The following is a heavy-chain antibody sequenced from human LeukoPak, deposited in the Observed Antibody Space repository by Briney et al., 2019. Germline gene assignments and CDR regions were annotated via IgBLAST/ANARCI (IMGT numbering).Heavy chain of an antibody. CDR2: ISGSGGST. Sequence: SGGSLRLSCAASGFTFSSYAMSWVRQAPGKGLEWVSAISGSGGSTYYADSVKGRFTISRDNSKNTLYLQVNSLRAEDTAVYYCAKDRPSGYSSGWYREYFDYWGQGTLVTVSS. CDR3: AKDRPSGYSSGWYREYFDY. D-gene: IGHD6-19*01. CDR1: GFTFSSYA. V-gene: IGHV3-23*01. J-gene: IGHJ4*02.